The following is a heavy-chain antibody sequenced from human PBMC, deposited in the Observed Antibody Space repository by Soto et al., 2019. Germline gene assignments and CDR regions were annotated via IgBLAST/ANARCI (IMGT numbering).Heavy chain of an antibody. CDR2: ISYDGSNK. CDR3: ARAFLGWNRWGVGY. D-gene: IGHD1-1*01. J-gene: IGHJ4*02. CDR1: GFTFSSYA. Sequence: QVQLVESGGGVVQPGRSLRLSCAASGFTFSSYAMHWVRQAPGKGLEWVAVISYDGSNKYYADSVKGRFTISRDNSKNALYLQVNSLRAEDTAVYYCARAFLGWNRWGVGYWGQGTLVTVSS. V-gene: IGHV3-30-3*01.